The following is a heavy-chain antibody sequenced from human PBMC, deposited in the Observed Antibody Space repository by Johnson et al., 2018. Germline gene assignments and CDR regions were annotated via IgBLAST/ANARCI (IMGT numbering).Heavy chain of an antibody. V-gene: IGHV3-7*01. CDR3: AKEGSCIGASCNTGLQH. J-gene: IGHJ1*01. CDR2: IKYDGSEQ. D-gene: IGHD3-10*01. CDR1: GFTFSKYW. Sequence: EVQLVESGGSLVQPGESQRLSCAASGFTFSKYWMSWVRQAPGKGLEWVANIKYDGSEQYYVDAVKGRVTNSRDNAKNSLFLQMNSLRAEDTARYYCAKEGSCIGASCNTGLQHWGKGSLVSGSS.